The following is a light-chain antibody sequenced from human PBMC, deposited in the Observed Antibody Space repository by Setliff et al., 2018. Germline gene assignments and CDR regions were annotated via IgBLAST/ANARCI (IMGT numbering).Light chain of an antibody. V-gene: IGLV2-14*03. CDR1: SSDVGSYDL. Sequence: QSALTQPASVSGSPGQSITISCSGTSSDVGSYDLVSWYQQHPGKAPKLIIYGVINRPSGVSSRFSGSKSGTTASLTISGLHTEDEADYYCTAYTSGTTYVFGTGTKVTVL. CDR3: TAYTSGTTYV. J-gene: IGLJ1*01. CDR2: GVI.